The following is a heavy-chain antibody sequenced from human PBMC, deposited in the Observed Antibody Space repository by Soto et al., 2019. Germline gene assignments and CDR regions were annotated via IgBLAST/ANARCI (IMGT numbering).Heavy chain of an antibody. J-gene: IGHJ4*02. CDR3: ARGCSGGSCYLDFDY. CDR1: GYTFTSYA. Sequence: QVQLVQSGAEVKKPGASVKVSCKASGYTFTSYAMHWVRQAPGQRLEWMGWINAGNGNTKYSQKFQGRVTITRDTSASTAYMELSSLRSEDTAVYYCARGCSGGSCYLDFDYWGQGTLVTVSS. CDR2: INAGNGNT. D-gene: IGHD2-15*01. V-gene: IGHV1-3*01.